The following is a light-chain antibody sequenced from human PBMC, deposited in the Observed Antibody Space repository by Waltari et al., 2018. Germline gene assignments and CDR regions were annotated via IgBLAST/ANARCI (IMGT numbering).Light chain of an antibody. CDR3: QTGGHGTWV. J-gene: IGLJ3*02. V-gene: IGLV4-69*01. CDR2: VSSDGSH. Sequence: QLVLTQSPSASASLGASVKLTCTLSSWHSRNIIAWHQQQPEKGPRYLMKVSSDGSHSKGDEIPDRFSGSSSGAERYLTISSLQSEDEADYYCQTGGHGTWVFGGGTKLTVL. CDR1: SWHSRNI.